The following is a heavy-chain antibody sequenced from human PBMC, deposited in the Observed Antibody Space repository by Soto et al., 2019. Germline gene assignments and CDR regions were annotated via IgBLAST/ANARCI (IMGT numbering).Heavy chain of an antibody. CDR1: GYTFTSYA. CDR3: ARVTGGLYYFVY. D-gene: IGHD2-8*02. V-gene: IGHV1-3*01. J-gene: IGHJ4*02. CDR2: INAGNGNT. Sequence: QVQLVQSGAEVKKPGASVKVSCKASGYTFTSYAMHWVRQAPGQRLEWMGWINAGNGNTKYSQKFQGRVTITMDTYASTAYMELIRLRSEDKAVYYFARVTGGLYYFVYWGQGTLDTVSS.